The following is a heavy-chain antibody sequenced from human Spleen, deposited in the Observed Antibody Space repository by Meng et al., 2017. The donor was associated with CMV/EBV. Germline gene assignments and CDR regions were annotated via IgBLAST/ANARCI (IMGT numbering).Heavy chain of an antibody. CDR1: GFTFDDYG. V-gene: IGHV3-20*01. CDR3: ARDRRYSGSYYGGSGFDP. CDR2: INWNGAST. J-gene: IGHJ5*02. D-gene: IGHD1-26*01. Sequence: GESLKISCAASGFTFDDYGMSWVRQAPGKGLEWVFGINWNGASTGYADSVKGRFTISRDNAKNSLYLQMNSLRAEDTALYHLARDRRYSGSYYGGSGFDPWGQGTLVTVSS.